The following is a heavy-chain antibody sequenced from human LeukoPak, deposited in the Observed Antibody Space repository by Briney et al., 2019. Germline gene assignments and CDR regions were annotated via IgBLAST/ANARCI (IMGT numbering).Heavy chain of an antibody. CDR3: ARVGRDTAMVLDY. J-gene: IGHJ4*02. D-gene: IGHD5-18*01. Sequence: GSLRLSCAASGFTFSSYWMHWVRQAPGKGLVWVSRINSDGSSTSYADSVKGRFTISRDNAKNTLYLQMNSLRAEDTAVYYCARVGRDTAMVLDYWGQGTLVTVSS. CDR1: GFTFSSYW. CDR2: INSDGSST. V-gene: IGHV3-74*01.